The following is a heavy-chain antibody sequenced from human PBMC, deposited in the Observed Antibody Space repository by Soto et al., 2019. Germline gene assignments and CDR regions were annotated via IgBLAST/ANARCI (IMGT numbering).Heavy chain of an antibody. CDR2: IKSKSAGETT. D-gene: IGHD3-16*01. Sequence: EVQLVESGGGLVKPGGSLRLSCAASGFSFRTTWMAWVRQAPGKGLEWVGRIKSKSAGETTDYADPVKGRCTISREDAKDTLYLHMDSLETGDTAVYYCATGSPFRGSVFDYWGQGTLVTVSS. V-gene: IGHV3-15*05. CDR3: ATGSPFRGSVFDY. CDR1: GFSFRTTW. J-gene: IGHJ4*02.